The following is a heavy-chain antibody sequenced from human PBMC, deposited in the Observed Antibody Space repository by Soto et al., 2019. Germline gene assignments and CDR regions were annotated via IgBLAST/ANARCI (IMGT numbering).Heavy chain of an antibody. J-gene: IGHJ3*02. V-gene: IGHV3-23*01. CDR2: ISGSGGST. CDR3: AKDGGYCSSTSCPRYDAFDI. Sequence: GGSLRLSCAASGFTFSSYAMSWVRQAPGKGLEWVSAISGSGGSTYYADSVKGRFTISRDNSKNTLYQQMNSLRAEDTAVYYCAKDGGYCSSTSCPRYDAFDIWGQGTMVTVSS. CDR1: GFTFSSYA. D-gene: IGHD2-2*01.